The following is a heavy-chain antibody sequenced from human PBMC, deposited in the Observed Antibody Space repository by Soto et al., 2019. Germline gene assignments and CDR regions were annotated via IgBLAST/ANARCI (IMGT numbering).Heavy chain of an antibody. D-gene: IGHD1-26*01. J-gene: IGHJ4*02. CDR2: IVVGSGNT. V-gene: IGHV1-58*01. CDR3: AAAVVPSGVDY. Sequence: QLVQSGAEVKKPGASVKVSCKASGYTFTSSAVQWVRQARGQRLEWIGWIVVGSGNTNYAQKFQERVTITRDMSTSTAYMELSSLRSEDTAVYYCAAAVVPSGVDYWGQGTLVTVSS. CDR1: GYTFTSSA.